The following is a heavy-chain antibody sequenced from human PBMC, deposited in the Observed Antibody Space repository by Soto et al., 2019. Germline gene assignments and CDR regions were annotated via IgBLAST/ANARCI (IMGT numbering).Heavy chain of an antibody. CDR1: GCSISTYY. D-gene: IGHD5-12*01. V-gene: IGHV4-59*08. J-gene: IGHJ4*02. CDR2: ISFSGSA. Sequence: SETLCLTCTVSGCSISTYYRSWIRQPPGKGLEWIGYISFSGSANYNPSLKSRVTISVDTSKNQFSLKLSSVAAADTSVYYCARRYSDYGDYWGQGTLVTVS. CDR3: ARRYSDYGDY.